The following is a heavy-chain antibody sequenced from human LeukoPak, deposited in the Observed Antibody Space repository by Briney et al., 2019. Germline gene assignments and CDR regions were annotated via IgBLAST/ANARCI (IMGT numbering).Heavy chain of an antibody. Sequence: GGSLRLSCAASGFTFSSYSMNWVRQAPGKGLEWVSSISSSSSYIYYADSVKGRFTISRDNAKNSLYLQMNSLRAEDTAVYYCARGIAVAGTRDAFDIWVQGTMVTVSS. CDR1: GFTFSSYS. D-gene: IGHD6-19*01. J-gene: IGHJ3*02. CDR3: ARGIAVAGTRDAFDI. CDR2: ISSSSSYI. V-gene: IGHV3-21*01.